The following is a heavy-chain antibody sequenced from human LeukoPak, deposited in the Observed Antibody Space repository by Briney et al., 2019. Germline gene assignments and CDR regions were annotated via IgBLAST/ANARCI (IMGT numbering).Heavy chain of an antibody. V-gene: IGHV4-59*01. CDR1: GGSISSYY. J-gene: IGHJ4*02. CDR2: IYYSGST. Sequence: PSETLSLTCTVSGGSISSYYWSWIRQPPGKGLEWIGYIYYSGSTNYNPSLKSRVIISVQTSKNQFSLRLSFVTAADTAVYYCARDQSGSYIFDYWGQGTLVTVSS. D-gene: IGHD1-26*01. CDR3: ARDQSGSYIFDY.